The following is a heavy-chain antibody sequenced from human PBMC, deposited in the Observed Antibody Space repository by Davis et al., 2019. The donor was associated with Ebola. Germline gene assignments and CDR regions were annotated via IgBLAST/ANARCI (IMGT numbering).Heavy chain of an antibody. Sequence: SETLSLTCAVSGGSISSSNWWSWVRQPPGKGLEWIGEIYHSGSTNYNPSLKSRVTISVDKSKNQFSLKLSSVTAADTAVYYCARGPRRGYSSSSRNWFDPWGQGTLVTVSS. CDR1: GGSISSSNW. CDR2: IYHSGST. D-gene: IGHD6-6*01. J-gene: IGHJ5*02. CDR3: ARGPRRGYSSSSRNWFDP. V-gene: IGHV4-4*02.